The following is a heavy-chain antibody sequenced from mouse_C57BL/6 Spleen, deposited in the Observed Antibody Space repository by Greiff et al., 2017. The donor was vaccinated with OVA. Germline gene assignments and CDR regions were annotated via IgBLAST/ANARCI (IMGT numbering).Heavy chain of an antibody. V-gene: IGHV1-55*01. J-gene: IGHJ2*01. Sequence: QVQLQQPGAELVKPGASVKMSCKASGYTFTSYWITWVKQRPGQGLEWIGDIYPGSGSTNYNEKFKSKATLTVDTSSSTAYMQLSSLTSEDSAVDYCATTGYYGSSFDYWGQGTTLTVSA. D-gene: IGHD1-1*01. CDR2: IYPGSGST. CDR3: ATTGYYGSSFDY. CDR1: GYTFTSYW.